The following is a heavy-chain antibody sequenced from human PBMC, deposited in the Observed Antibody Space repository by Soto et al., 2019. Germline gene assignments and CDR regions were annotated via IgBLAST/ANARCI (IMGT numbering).Heavy chain of an antibody. CDR2: VKSKGAVGTI. J-gene: IGHJ4*02. CDR3: TALGPVASRLEF. CDR1: GFTFTSAW. D-gene: IGHD6-19*01. Sequence: EVQLVESGGALIEPGGSLRLSCAGSGFTFTSAWMSWVRQAPGKGLEWIGRVKSKGAVGTIDYGAPVKGRFTISRDDSKNLVYLQMNSLKTEDTAVYYCTALGPVASRLEFWGQGTLVTVSS. V-gene: IGHV3-15*02.